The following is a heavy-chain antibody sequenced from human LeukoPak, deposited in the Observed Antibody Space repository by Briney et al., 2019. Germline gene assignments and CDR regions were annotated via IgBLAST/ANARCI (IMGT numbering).Heavy chain of an antibody. V-gene: IGHV3-23*01. D-gene: IGHD3-3*01. J-gene: IGHJ4*02. CDR3: AKGSVVYYDFWSGSYADY. CDR1: GFNFVTYA. CDR2: ISNSGETT. Sequence: PGGSLRLSCAASGFNFVTYAMNWVRQAPGKGLEWVSVISNSGETTHYADSVKGRFTISRDNSKKMLFLQMDSLSAEDTATYYCAKGSVVYYDFWSGSYADYWGQGTLVTVSS.